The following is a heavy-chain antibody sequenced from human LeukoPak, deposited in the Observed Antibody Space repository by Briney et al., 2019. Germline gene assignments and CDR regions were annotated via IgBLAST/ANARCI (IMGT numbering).Heavy chain of an antibody. J-gene: IGHJ4*02. CDR1: GFTSDSYA. V-gene: IGHV3-23*01. CDR3: AIRGGYETMAAFDY. Sequence: GGSLRLSCAVSGFTSDSYAMTWVRQAPGKGLEWVSGISGSGADTYYADSVRGRFTISRDNSKNTLYLQMSSLRAEDSAVYYCAIRGGYETMAAFDYWGQGTLVTVSS. D-gene: IGHD3-10*01. CDR2: ISGSGADT.